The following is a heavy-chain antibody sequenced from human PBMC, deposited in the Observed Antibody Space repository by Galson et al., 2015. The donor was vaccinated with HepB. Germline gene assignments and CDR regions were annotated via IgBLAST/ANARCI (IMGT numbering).Heavy chain of an antibody. CDR2: ITTTSSAM. D-gene: IGHD6-25*01. CDR1: GFTFSDYY. CDR3: ARGVSGRAYFDY. V-gene: IGHV3-11*06. Sequence: LRLSCAASGFTFSDYYMDWVRQAPGKGLEWISFITTTSSAMNYADSVKGRFTITRDNAKNSLYLEMNSLTAEDTAVYFCARGVSGRAYFDYWGQGTLVTVSS. J-gene: IGHJ4*02.